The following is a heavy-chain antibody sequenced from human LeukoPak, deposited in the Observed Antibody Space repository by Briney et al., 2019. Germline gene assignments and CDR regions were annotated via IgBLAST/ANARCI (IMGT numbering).Heavy chain of an antibody. CDR1: GFTFDDYA. CDR3: AKESGFQYYFDY. D-gene: IGHD3-3*01. Sequence: GRSLRLSCAASGFTFDDYAMRWVRQAPGKGLEWVSGISWNSGSIGYADSVKGRFTISRDNAKNSLYLQMNSLRAEDTALYYCAKESGFQYYFDYWGQGTLVTVSS. V-gene: IGHV3-9*01. J-gene: IGHJ4*02. CDR2: ISWNSGSI.